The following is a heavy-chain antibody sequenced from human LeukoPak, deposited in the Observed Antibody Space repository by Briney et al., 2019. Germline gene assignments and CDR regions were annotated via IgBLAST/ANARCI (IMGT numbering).Heavy chain of an antibody. CDR1: GGSFSGYY. V-gene: IGHV4-34*01. CDR2: INHSGST. CDR3: ERGGHDYGAPYYYYYMDV. J-gene: IGHJ6*03. Sequence: SETLSLTCAVYGGSFSGYYWSWIRQPPGKGLEWLGEINHSGSTNYNPSLKSRVTISVETTKNQFSLKLSFVTAGATAVYYCERGGHDYGAPYYYYYMDVWGKGTTVTVSS. D-gene: IGHD4-17*01.